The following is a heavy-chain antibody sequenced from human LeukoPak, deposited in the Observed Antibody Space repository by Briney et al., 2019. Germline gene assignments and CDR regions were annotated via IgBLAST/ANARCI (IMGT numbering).Heavy chain of an antibody. J-gene: IGHJ6*02. CDR3: AKGQMATDYYSDMDV. CDR2: ISAYNGNT. CDR1: GYTFTSYG. Sequence: ASVKVSYKASGYTFTSYGISWVRQAPGQGLEWMGWISAYNGNTNYAQKLQGRVTMTTDTSTSTAYMELRSLRSDDTAVYYCAKGQMATDYYSDMDVWGQGTTVTVSS. V-gene: IGHV1-18*01. D-gene: IGHD5-24*01.